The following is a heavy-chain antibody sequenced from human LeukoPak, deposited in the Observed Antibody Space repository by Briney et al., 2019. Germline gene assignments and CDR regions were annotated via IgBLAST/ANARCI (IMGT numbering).Heavy chain of an antibody. V-gene: IGHV4-39*01. CDR3: ARHRDDILTGYPHFDY. CDR2: IYYSGST. Sequence: SETLSLTCTVSGGSISSSSYYWGWIRQPPGKGLEWIGSIYYSGSTYYNPSLKSRVTISVDTSKNQFSLKLSSVTAADTAVYYCARHRDDILTGYPHFDYWGQGTLVTVSP. J-gene: IGHJ4*02. D-gene: IGHD3-9*01. CDR1: GGSISSSSYY.